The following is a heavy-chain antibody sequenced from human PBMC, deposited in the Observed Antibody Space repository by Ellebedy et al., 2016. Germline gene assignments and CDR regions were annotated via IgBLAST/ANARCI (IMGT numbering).Heavy chain of an antibody. V-gene: IGHV3-7*01. J-gene: IGHJ2*01. Sequence: GESLKISCAASGFTFSSYWMSWVRQAPGKGLEWVANIKQDGSEKYYVDSVKGRFTISRDNAKNSLNLQINSLRAEDTAVYYCARDRSSGGNFYWYFDLWGRGTLVTVSS. D-gene: IGHD4-23*01. CDR3: ARDRSSGGNFYWYFDL. CDR2: IKQDGSEK. CDR1: GFTFSSYW.